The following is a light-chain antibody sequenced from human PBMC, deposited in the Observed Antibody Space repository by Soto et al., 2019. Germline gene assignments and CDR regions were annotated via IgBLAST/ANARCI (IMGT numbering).Light chain of an antibody. J-gene: IGKJ4*01. V-gene: IGKV1-39*01. Sequence: DIQMTQSPSSLSASVGDRVTITCRASQSISSYLNWYQQKPGIAPKLLIYAASSLQSGVPSRFSGSASGTDFTLTISSLQPEDFATYYCQQSYSSPLTFGGGTKVEIK. CDR1: QSISSY. CDR3: QQSYSSPLT. CDR2: AAS.